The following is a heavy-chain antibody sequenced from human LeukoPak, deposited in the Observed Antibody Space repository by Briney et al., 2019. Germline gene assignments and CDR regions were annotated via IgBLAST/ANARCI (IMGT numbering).Heavy chain of an antibody. CDR1: GFTFSSYW. J-gene: IGHJ4*02. V-gene: IGHV3-7*01. CDR3: ARFGGGIVVVPAAMVNFDY. CDR2: IKQDGSEK. Sequence: GGSLRLSCAASGFTFSSYWMSRVRQAPGKGLEWVANIKQDGSEKYYVDSVKGRFTISRDNAKNSLYLQMNSLRAEDTAVYYCARFGGGIVVVPAAMVNFDYWGQGTLVTVSS. D-gene: IGHD2-2*01.